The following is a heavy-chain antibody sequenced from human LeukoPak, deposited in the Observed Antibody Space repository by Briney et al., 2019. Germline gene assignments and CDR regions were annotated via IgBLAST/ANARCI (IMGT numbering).Heavy chain of an antibody. CDR3: ARDFTRRSNRAVGATFY. V-gene: IGHV1-18*01. Sequence: GASVKVSCKASGYTFTSYGISWVRQAPGQGLEWMGWISAYNGNTNYAQKLQGRVTMTTDTSTSTAYMELRSLRSDDTAVYYCARDFTRRSNRAVGATFYWGQGTLVTVSS. CDR2: ISAYNGNT. J-gene: IGHJ4*02. CDR1: GYTFTSYG. D-gene: IGHD1-26*01.